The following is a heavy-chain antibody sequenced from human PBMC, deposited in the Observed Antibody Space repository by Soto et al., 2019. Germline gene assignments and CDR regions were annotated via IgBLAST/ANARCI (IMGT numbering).Heavy chain of an antibody. CDR2: ISGSGAST. V-gene: IGHV3-23*01. Sequence: EVQLLESGGGLVQPGGSLRLSCAASGFTFSSYAMSWVRQAPGKGLEWVSAISGSGASTYYADSVKGRFTISRDNSKITLYLQMDTLSAEDTAVYYCAHFDWFIDYWGQGTLVTVSS. D-gene: IGHD3-9*01. J-gene: IGHJ4*02. CDR1: GFTFSSYA. CDR3: AHFDWFIDY.